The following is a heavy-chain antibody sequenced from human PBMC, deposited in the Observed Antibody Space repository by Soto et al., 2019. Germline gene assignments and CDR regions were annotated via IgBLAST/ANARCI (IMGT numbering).Heavy chain of an antibody. J-gene: IGHJ4*02. CDR3: ARVSGTYSSFLDY. Sequence: SETLSLTCTVSGVSISSGHDYWGWIRQPPGKGLEWIGSIYYSGSTYYNPSLKSRVTISADTSKNQFSLRLSSVTAADTAVYYCARVSGTYSSFLDYWGQGALVTVSS. V-gene: IGHV4-39*01. CDR2: IYYSGST. D-gene: IGHD5-18*01. CDR1: GVSISSGHDY.